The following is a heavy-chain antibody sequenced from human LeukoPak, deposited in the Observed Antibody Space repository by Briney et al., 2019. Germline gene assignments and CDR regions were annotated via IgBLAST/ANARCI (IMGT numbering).Heavy chain of an antibody. V-gene: IGHV4-61*09. J-gene: IGHJ4*02. Sequence: SETLSLTCTVSGDSVSSDNYYWSWIRQPAGKGLEWIGHIYTSGITTYNPSLKSRVTMSLDTSKNQFSLNLNSVTAADTAIYTCARARYSSSWFFDYWSQGTLVTVSS. CDR1: GDSVSSDNYY. CDR2: IYTSGIT. D-gene: IGHD6-13*01. CDR3: ARARYSSSWFFDY.